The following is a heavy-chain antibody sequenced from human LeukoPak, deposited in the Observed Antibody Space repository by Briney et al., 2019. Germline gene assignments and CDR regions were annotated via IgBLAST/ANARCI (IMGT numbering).Heavy chain of an antibody. CDR2: FDPEDGET. CDR1: GYTLTELS. CDR3: ATPLGNWNDVYYFDY. Sequence: GASVKVSCKVSGYTLTELSMHWVRQAPGKGLEWMGGFDPEDGETIYAQKFQGRVTMTEDTSTDTANMELSSLRSEDTAVYYCATPLGNWNDVYYFDYWGQGTLVTFCS. J-gene: IGHJ4*02. D-gene: IGHD1-1*01. V-gene: IGHV1-24*01.